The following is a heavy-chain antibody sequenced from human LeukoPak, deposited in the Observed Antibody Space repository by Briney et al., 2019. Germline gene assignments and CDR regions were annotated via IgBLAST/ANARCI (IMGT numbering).Heavy chain of an antibody. CDR3: VRGYSNYGYVFDF. CDR2: ISSSSSYI. J-gene: IGHJ3*01. Sequence: GGSLILSCAASGFSLSSHSMNWVRQAPGKGLEWVSSISSSSSYIYYAESVKGRVTVSRDNAKTSLFLQMNSLRAEDTAVYYCVRGYSNYGYVFDFWGQGTTVTVSS. D-gene: IGHD4-11*01. V-gene: IGHV3-21*01. CDR1: GFSLSSHS.